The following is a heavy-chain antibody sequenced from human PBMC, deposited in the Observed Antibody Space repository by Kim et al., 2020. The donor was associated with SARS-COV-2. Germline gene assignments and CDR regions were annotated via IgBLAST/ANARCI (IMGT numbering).Heavy chain of an antibody. J-gene: IGHJ6*02. CDR1: GYTFTSYG. CDR2: ISAYNGNT. Sequence: ASVKVSCKASGYTFTSYGISWVRQAPGQGLEWMGWISAYNGNTNYAQKLQGRVTMTTDTSTSTAYMELRSLRSGDTAVYYCARGTYCSGGSCYSYYYYGMDVWGQGTTVTVSS. CDR3: ARGTYCSGGSCYSYYYYGMDV. V-gene: IGHV1-18*01. D-gene: IGHD2-15*01.